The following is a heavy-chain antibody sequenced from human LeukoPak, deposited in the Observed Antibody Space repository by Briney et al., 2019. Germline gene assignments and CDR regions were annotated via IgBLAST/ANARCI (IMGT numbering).Heavy chain of an antibody. D-gene: IGHD5-18*01. V-gene: IGHV1-18*01. J-gene: IGHJ6*02. CDR1: GYTFTSYG. CDR2: ISAYNGNT. Sequence: ASVTVSCKASGYTFTSYGISWVRQAPGQGLEWMGWISAYNGNTNYAQKLQGRVTMTTDTSTSTAYMELRSLRSDDTAVYYCASGYSYFYYYGMDVWGQGTTVTVS. CDR3: ASGYSYFYYYGMDV.